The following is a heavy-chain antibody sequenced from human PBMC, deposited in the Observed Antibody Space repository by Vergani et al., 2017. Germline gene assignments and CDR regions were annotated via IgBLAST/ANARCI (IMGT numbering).Heavy chain of an antibody. J-gene: IGHJ6*01. V-gene: IGHV1-69*02. D-gene: IGHD2-15*01. Sequence: QVQLVQSGAEVKKPGSSVKVSCKASGGTFSSYTITWVRQAPGHGLEWMGRIVPTLNVANYAQNFQGRASITADMSTSTSYMDLSSLRSEDSADYYCARALGYCSGESCYSGIPGVDYYYGLDVWGQGTTVTVSS. CDR2: IVPTLNVA. CDR1: GGTFSSYT. CDR3: ARALGYCSGESCYSGIPGVDYYYGLDV.